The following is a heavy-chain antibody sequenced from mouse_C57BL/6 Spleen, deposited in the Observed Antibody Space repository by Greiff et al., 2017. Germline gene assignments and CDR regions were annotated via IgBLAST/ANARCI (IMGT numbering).Heavy chain of an antibody. CDR3: AREGDYDGWYFDV. J-gene: IGHJ1*03. Sequence: QVQLKESGTELVKPGASVKLSCKASGYTFTSYWMHWVKQRPGQGLEWIGNINPSNGGTNYNEKFKSKATLTVDKSSSTAYLQLSSLTSEDSAVYYCAREGDYDGWYFDVWGTGTTVTVSS. D-gene: IGHD2-4*01. CDR2: INPSNGGT. V-gene: IGHV1-53*01. CDR1: GYTFTSYW.